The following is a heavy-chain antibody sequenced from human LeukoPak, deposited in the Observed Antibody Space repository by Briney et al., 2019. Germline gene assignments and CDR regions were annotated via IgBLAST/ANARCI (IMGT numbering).Heavy chain of an antibody. CDR1: GYSFTNYW. CDR2: IYPGDSDI. V-gene: IGHV5-51*01. CDR3: ARDKVGAHPGGAFDI. D-gene: IGHD1-26*01. J-gene: IGHJ3*02. Sequence: GESLKISCKGSGYSFTNYWIGWVRQMPGKGLEWMGIIYPGDSDIRYSPSFQGQVTISADKSISTAYLQCSSLRSEDMAVYYCARDKVGAHPGGAFDIWGQGTMVTVSS.